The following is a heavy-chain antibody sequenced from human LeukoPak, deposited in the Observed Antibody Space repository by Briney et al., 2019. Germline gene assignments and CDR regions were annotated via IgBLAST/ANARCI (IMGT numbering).Heavy chain of an antibody. CDR2: INPNSGGT. D-gene: IGHD1-1*01. J-gene: IGHJ6*03. CDR3: ARWKRDGYYYYYYMDV. CDR1: GYTFTGYY. V-gene: IGHV1-2*02. Sequence: ASVKVSCKASGYTFTGYYMHWVRQAPGQGLEWMGWINPNSGGTNYAQKFQGRVTMTRNTSISTAYMELSSLRSEDTAVYYCARWKRDGYYYYYYMDVWGKGTTVTVSS.